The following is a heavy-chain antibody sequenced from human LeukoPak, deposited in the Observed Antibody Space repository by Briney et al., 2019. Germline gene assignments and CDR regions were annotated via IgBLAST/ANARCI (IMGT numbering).Heavy chain of an antibody. Sequence: GGSLRLSCTASGFTFGDYAMSWVRQAPGKGLEWVGFIRSKAYGGTTEYAASVKGRFTISRDDSKSIAYLQMNSLKTEDTAVYYCTRGLECPPIDYWGQGTLVTVSS. J-gene: IGHJ4*02. CDR1: GFTFGDYA. CDR2: IRSKAYGGTT. V-gene: IGHV3-49*04. D-gene: IGHD1-1*01. CDR3: TRGLECPPIDY.